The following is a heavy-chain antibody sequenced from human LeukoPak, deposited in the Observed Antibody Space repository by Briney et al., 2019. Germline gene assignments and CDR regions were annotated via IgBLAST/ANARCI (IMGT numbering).Heavy chain of an antibody. V-gene: IGHV3-23*01. Sequence: GGSLRLSCAASGFTFSSYAMSWVRQAPGKGLEWVSAISGSGGSTYYADSVKGRFTISRDNSKNTLYLQMNSLRAEDTAVYYCAREGNSVYYYYGMDVWGQGTTVTVSS. J-gene: IGHJ6*02. D-gene: IGHD3-10*01. CDR2: ISGSGGST. CDR1: GFTFSSYA. CDR3: AREGNSVYYYYGMDV.